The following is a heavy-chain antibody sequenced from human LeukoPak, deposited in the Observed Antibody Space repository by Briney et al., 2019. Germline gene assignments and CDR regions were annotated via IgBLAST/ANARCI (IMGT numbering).Heavy chain of an antibody. CDR3: ARDAVENSSWYPLDS. Sequence: SETLSLTCTVSGASISSYYWSWVRQPAGEGLEWIGRIYTSGSTNYKPSLKSRVTMSVDTSKNQFSLKLTSVTAADTAVYYCARDAVENSSWYPLDSWGPGTLVTVSS. J-gene: IGHJ4*02. CDR1: GASISSYY. D-gene: IGHD6-13*01. CDR2: IYTSGST. V-gene: IGHV4-4*07.